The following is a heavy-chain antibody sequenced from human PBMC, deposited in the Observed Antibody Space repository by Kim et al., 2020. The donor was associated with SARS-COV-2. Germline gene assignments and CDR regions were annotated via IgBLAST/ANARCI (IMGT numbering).Heavy chain of an antibody. Sequence: GGSLRLSCAASGFTFDDYAMHWVRQAPGKGLEWVSGISWNSGSIGYADSVKGRFTISRDNAKNSLYLQMNSLRAEDTALYYCAKDIWGYNFRMPEPYYYYGMDVWGQGTTVTVSS. CDR1: GFTFDDYA. V-gene: IGHV3-9*01. J-gene: IGHJ6*02. CDR3: AKDIWGYNFRMPEPYYYYGMDV. CDR2: ISWNSGSI. D-gene: IGHD5-12*01.